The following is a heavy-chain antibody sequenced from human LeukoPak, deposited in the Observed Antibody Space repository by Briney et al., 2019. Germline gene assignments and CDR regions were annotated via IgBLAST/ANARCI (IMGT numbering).Heavy chain of an antibody. Sequence: SQTLSLTCTVSGGSISSGSYYWSWIRQPAGKGLEWIGRIYTSGSTNYNPSLKSRVTISVDTSKNQFSPKLSSVTAADTAVYYCARAPVEMATTYYYYYMDVWGKGTTVTVSS. CDR1: GGSISSGSYY. V-gene: IGHV4-61*02. D-gene: IGHD5-24*01. J-gene: IGHJ6*03. CDR2: IYTSGST. CDR3: ARAPVEMATTYYYYYMDV.